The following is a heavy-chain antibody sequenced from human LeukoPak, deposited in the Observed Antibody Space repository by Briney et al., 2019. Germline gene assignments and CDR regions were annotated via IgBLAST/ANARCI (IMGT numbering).Heavy chain of an antibody. V-gene: IGHV3-21*06. CDR1: GFTFSTYS. D-gene: IGHD3-10*01. CDR2: IATSSDYI. CDR3: ARGRSITILRGVAISDGFDI. J-gene: IGHJ3*02. Sequence: GGSLRLSCAASGFTFSTYSMDWVRQAPGKGLEWVSSIATSSDYIYYAGSLKGRFTISRDNAKNSLYLHMNSLRPDDTAVYYCARGRSITILRGVAISDGFDIWGQGTKVTVS.